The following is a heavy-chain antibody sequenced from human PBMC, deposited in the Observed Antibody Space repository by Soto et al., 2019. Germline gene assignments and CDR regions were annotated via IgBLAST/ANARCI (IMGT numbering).Heavy chain of an antibody. CDR3: ARAWTAGGGWAKWFDN. J-gene: IGHJ5*02. D-gene: IGHD2-15*01. CDR1: GGSISGVGYY. CDR2: IHHSGTT. V-gene: IGHV4-31*03. Sequence: QLQLQESGPGLVEPSQTLSLTCTVSGGSISGVGYYWGWIRQHPGKGLEWIGYIHHSGTTYYNPSLKSRLTISVDTSQTRFSLKLSSVTAADTAVYYCARAWTAGGGWAKWFDNWGQGTQVTVSS.